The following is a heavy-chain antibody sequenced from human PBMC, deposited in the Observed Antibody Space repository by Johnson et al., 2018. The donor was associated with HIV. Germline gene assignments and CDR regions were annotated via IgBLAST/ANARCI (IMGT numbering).Heavy chain of an antibody. Sequence: QVQLVESGGGLIQPGGSLRLSCVASRLTLSDSYMSWIRQAPGKGLEWVSYISGSGNAIYYADSVRGRFTISRDNAKNSLYLQMNSLRTEDTALYYCAKGGVAAAKGAFDIWGQGTMVTVSS. CDR1: RLTLSDSY. V-gene: IGHV3-11*01. CDR3: AKGGVAAAKGAFDI. CDR2: ISGSGNAI. J-gene: IGHJ3*02. D-gene: IGHD6-25*01.